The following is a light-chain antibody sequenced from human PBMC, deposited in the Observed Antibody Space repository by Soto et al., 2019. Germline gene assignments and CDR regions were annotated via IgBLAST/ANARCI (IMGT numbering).Light chain of an antibody. CDR1: QTVSRY. CDR3: QQRSTWPFLT. CDR2: YAS. Sequence: VLTQSPATLSLSPGERATLSCRASQTVSRYLAWYQQKPGQAPRLLIYYASNRAAGIPARFSGSGSGTAYTMSISRLEPEDFAVYYWQQRSTWPFLTFGGGTKVEI. V-gene: IGKV3-11*01. J-gene: IGKJ4*01.